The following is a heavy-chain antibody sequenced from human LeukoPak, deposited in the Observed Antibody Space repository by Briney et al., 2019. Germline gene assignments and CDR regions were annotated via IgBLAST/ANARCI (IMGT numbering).Heavy chain of an antibody. CDR3: AREGVDIVTYDY. D-gene: IGHD5-12*01. Sequence: GGSLRLSCAASGFTFSRYWVSWVRQAPGKGLEWVANIKQDGSEKYYVNSVKGRFTISRDNAKNSVYLQMNSLRVEDTAIYYCAREGVDIVTYDYWGQGTLVTVSS. V-gene: IGHV3-7*03. J-gene: IGHJ4*02. CDR1: GFTFSRYW. CDR2: IKQDGSEK.